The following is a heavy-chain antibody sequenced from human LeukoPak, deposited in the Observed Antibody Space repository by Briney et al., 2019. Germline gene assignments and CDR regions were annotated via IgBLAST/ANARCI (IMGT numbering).Heavy chain of an antibody. CDR1: GFTFSSYA. CDR3: AKDLVPGWELLTLPTPGY. V-gene: IGHV3-23*01. Sequence: QSGRSRRLSCAASGFTFSSYAMNWVRQSPGKGLEWVSVISGSGADTYYADSVGGRFTISRDNSKNTLYLHMNSLRAEDTAVYYCAKDLVPGWELLTLPTPGYWGQGTLVTVSS. J-gene: IGHJ4*02. CDR2: ISGSGADT. D-gene: IGHD1-26*01.